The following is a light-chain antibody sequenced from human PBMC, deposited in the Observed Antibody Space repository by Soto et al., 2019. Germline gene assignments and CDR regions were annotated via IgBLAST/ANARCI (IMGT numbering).Light chain of an antibody. Sequence: EIVLTQSPATPSLSPGGRATLSCRGSQSVRSHLVWYQQKPGQAPRLLIYEASNRATGIPARFSGSGSGTDFTLTISSLEPEDFAVYYCQQRSDWPITFGQGTRLRL. J-gene: IGKJ5*01. CDR3: QQRSDWPIT. V-gene: IGKV3-11*01. CDR1: QSVRSH. CDR2: EAS.